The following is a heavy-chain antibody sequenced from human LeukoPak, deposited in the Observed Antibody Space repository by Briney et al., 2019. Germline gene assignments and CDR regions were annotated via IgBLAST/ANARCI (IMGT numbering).Heavy chain of an antibody. CDR3: ARLGYSSSWYYFDY. J-gene: IGHJ4*02. Sequence: GGLMRLSCGASGFIFSCYWMHWVRQPRGKGLVRVSRINSDGYSLSYADSVKGRFTISRDNTKNTLYLEMNSLRVEDTAVYYCARLGYSSSWYYFDYWGQGTLVTVSS. CDR1: GFIFSCYW. CDR2: INSDGYSL. V-gene: IGHV3-74*01. D-gene: IGHD6-13*01.